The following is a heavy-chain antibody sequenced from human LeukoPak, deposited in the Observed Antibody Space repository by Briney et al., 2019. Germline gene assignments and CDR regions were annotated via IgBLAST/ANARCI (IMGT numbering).Heavy chain of an antibody. V-gene: IGHV1-69*04. D-gene: IGHD3-10*01. Sequence: SVKVSCKASGGTFSSYAISWVRQAPGQGLEWMGRIIPILGIANYAQKFQGRVTITADKSTSTAYMELSSLRSEGTAVYYCARGVWFGELLGYYYGMDVWGQGTTVTVSS. CDR1: GGTFSSYA. CDR3: ARGVWFGELLGYYYGMDV. CDR2: IIPILGIA. J-gene: IGHJ6*02.